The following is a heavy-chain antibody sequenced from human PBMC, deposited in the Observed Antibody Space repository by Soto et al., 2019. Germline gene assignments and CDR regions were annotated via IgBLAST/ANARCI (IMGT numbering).Heavy chain of an antibody. CDR3: ARDDLIAAASSWFDP. D-gene: IGHD6-13*01. J-gene: IGHJ5*02. V-gene: IGHV1-18*04. Sequence: ASVKVSCKASGYTFTSYGISWVRQAPGQGLEWMGWISAYNGNTNYAQKLQGRVTMTTDTSTSTAYMELRSLRSDDTAVYYCARDDLIAAASSWFDPWGQGTLVTVSS. CDR2: ISAYNGNT. CDR1: GYTFTSYG.